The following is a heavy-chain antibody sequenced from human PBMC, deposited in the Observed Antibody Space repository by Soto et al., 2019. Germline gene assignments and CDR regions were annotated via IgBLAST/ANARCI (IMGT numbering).Heavy chain of an antibody. CDR3: ARHIVVVTATRYFYYGMDV. CDR2: IIPIFGTA. J-gene: IGHJ6*02. Sequence: SVKVSCKASGGTFSSYAISWVRQAPGQGLEWMGGIIPIFGTANYAQKFQGRVTITVDESTSTAYMELSSLRSEDTAVYYCARHIVVVTATRYFYYGMDVWGQGTTVTVS. V-gene: IGHV1-69*13. D-gene: IGHD2-21*02. CDR1: GGTFSSYA.